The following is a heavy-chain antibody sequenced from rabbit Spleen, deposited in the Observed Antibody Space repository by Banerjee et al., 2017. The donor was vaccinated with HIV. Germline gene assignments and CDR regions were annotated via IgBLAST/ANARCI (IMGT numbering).Heavy chain of an antibody. CDR3: ARGLSYDFSDGGYGIGFHL. J-gene: IGHJ6*01. V-gene: IGHV1S45*01. Sequence: QEQLVESGGGLVKPEGSLKLSCTASGFSFSDRCVMCWVRQAPGKGLEWIACTNVGTGTAVYATWAKGRFTMSSISSTTVALKMTALTAADTAIYFCARGLSYDFSDGGYGIGFHLWGPGTLVTVS. CDR2: TNVGTGTA. CDR1: GFSFSDRCV. D-gene: IGHD7-1*01.